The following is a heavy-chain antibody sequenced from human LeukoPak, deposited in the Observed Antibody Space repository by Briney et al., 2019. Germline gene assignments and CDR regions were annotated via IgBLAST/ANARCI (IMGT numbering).Heavy chain of an antibody. CDR2: IIPIFGTA. Sequence: SVKVSCKXSGGTFSSYAISWVRQAPGQGLEWMGGIIPIFGTANYAQKFQGRVTITTDESTSTAYMELSSLRSEDTAVYYCATSYSGYDIHFDYWGRGTLVTVSS. J-gene: IGHJ4*02. CDR3: ATSYSGYDIHFDY. CDR1: GGTFSSYA. V-gene: IGHV1-69*05. D-gene: IGHD5-12*01.